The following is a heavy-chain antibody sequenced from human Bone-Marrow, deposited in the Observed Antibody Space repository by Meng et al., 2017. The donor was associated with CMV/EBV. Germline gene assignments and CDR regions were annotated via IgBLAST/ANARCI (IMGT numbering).Heavy chain of an antibody. CDR2: IYYSGST. CDR1: GDSISRGGYY. Sequence: CNVSGDSISRGGYYWRWIRQLPGKGLEWIGYIYYSGSTYYNPSLKSRLTISVDTSENQFSLKLSSVTAADTASYYCARGPGGYYFDYWGQGILVTVSS. CDR3: ARGPGGYYFDY. V-gene: IGHV4-31*03. D-gene: IGHD2-15*01. J-gene: IGHJ4*02.